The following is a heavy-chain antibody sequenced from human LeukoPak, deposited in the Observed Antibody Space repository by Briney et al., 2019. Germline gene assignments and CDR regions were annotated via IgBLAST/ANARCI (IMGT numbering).Heavy chain of an antibody. J-gene: IGHJ4*02. CDR1: GFTFSSYW. CDR2: INSDGSST. V-gene: IGHV3-74*01. CDR3: ASRISDYGDYGEVF. D-gene: IGHD4-17*01. Sequence: GGSLRLSCAASGFTFSSYWMHWVRQAQGKGLVWVSLINSDGSSTTYADSVKGRFTISRDNAKNMLYLQMNSLRAEDTAVYYCASRISDYGDYGEVFWGQGTLVTVSS.